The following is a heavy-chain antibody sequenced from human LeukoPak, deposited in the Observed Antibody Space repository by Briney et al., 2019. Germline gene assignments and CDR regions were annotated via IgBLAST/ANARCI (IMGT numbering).Heavy chain of an antibody. CDR3: ARGLLILRFFAPDAFEI. CDR2: IYTSGST. Sequence: SETLSLTCTVSGGSISSGSYYWSWIRQPAGKGLEWIGRIYTSGSTNYNPSLKSRVTISVDTSKNQFSLKLSSVTAADTAVYYCARGLLILRFFAPDAFEIWGQGTMVTVSS. CDR1: GGSISSGSYY. D-gene: IGHD3-3*01. V-gene: IGHV4-61*02. J-gene: IGHJ3*02.